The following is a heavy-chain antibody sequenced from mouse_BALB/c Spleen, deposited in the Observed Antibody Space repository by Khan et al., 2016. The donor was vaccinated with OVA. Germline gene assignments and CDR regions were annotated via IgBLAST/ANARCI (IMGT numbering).Heavy chain of an antibody. CDR3: ASGRAY. V-gene: IGHV3-2*02. CDR1: GYSITSDYA. Sequence: EVQLQESGPGLVKPSQSLSLTCTVTGYSITSDYAWNWIRQFPGNKLEWMGYITYSGSTSYTPSLKSRFSITRDTSKNQFFLQLTSLTTEDTATYYCASGRAYWGQGTLVTVSA. CDR2: ITYSGST. J-gene: IGHJ3*01.